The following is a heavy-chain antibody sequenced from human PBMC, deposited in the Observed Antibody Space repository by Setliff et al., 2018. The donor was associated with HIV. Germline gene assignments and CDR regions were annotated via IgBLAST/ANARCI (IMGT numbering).Heavy chain of an antibody. J-gene: IGHJ4*02. Sequence: PSETLSLTCSVSGGSISSSAYYWGWIRQPPGKGLEWIGNIYYSGTTYYNPSLKSRVTISVDTSKNQYSVRLSSVTAADTAFYYCARMWRWSGPESYYIDSWGRGTLVTVSS. V-gene: IGHV4-39*01. CDR3: ARMWRWSGPESYYIDS. CDR2: IYYSGTT. D-gene: IGHD2-21*01. CDR1: GGSISSSAYY.